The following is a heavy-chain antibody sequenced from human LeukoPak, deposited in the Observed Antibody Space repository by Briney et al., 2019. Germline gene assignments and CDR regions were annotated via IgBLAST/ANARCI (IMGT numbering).Heavy chain of an antibody. CDR3: QRDFMTAAGIH. J-gene: IGHJ4*02. D-gene: IGHD6-13*01. V-gene: IGHV3-74*01. CDR2: INYDGSDT. Sequence: GGSLRLSCAASGFTFSSYWMHWVRQAPGKRLVWVSGINYDGSDTRYADTVKGRFTISRDNAKNTLYLQMNSLRAEDTAVYYCQRDFMTAAGIHWGQGTLVTVSS. CDR1: GFTFSSYW.